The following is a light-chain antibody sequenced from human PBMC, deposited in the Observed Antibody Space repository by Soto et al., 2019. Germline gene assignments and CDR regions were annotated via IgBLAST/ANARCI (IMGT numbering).Light chain of an antibody. Sequence: EIVMTQSPATLSVSPGERATLSCRASQSVSSNLAWYQQKPGQAPRLLIYGASTRATAIPASFSGSGSGTDFTLTISSLQSEDFAVYYCQRYNNWPWTFGQGTKVDIK. CDR3: QRYNNWPWT. CDR2: GAS. J-gene: IGKJ1*01. V-gene: IGKV3-15*01. CDR1: QSVSSN.